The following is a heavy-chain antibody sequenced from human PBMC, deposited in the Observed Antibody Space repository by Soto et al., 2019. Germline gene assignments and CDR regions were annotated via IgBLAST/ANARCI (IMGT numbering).Heavy chain of an antibody. CDR2: IHDSGNT. CDR3: ARARGGDSGDYASPFDR. CDR1: GGSVSIGDYL. V-gene: IGHV4-30-4*01. D-gene: IGHD4-17*01. Sequence: SETLSLTCTVFGGSVSIGDYLWSWIRQRPGKGLEWIGYIHDSGNTYYNPSLKSRVTISLDTSKNQFSLKVTSMTAADTAVYFCARARGGDSGDYASPFDRSGQGNLVTVSS. J-gene: IGHJ5*02.